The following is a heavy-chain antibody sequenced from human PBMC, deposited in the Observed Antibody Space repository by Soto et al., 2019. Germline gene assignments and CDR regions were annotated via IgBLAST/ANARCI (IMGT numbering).Heavy chain of an antibody. D-gene: IGHD2-15*01. CDR2: IIPIFSTP. CDR1: GGTFGNSA. Sequence: QVQLVQSGAEVKKPGASVTVSCKASGGTFGNSAISWVRQAPGQGLEWMGGIIPIFSTPDYAQKFQGRITITADDSTTTAYMELTSLKSEDTAVYYCARDKDRQQLGGNYYYGIDVWGQWTTVTVSS. J-gene: IGHJ6*02. CDR3: ARDKDRQQLGGNYYYGIDV. V-gene: IGHV1-69*12.